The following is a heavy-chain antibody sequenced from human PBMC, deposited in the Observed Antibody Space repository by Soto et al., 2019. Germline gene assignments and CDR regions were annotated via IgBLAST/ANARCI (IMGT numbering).Heavy chain of an antibody. Sequence: ASVKLSCKDSGYTFTSYGIIWVRQAPGQGLERMGWISAYNGNTNYAQKLQGRVTMTTDTSTSTAYMELRSLRSDDTAVYYCARDLDTAMASGYWGQGTLVTFS. J-gene: IGHJ4*02. CDR2: ISAYNGNT. CDR1: GYTFTSYG. V-gene: IGHV1-18*04. CDR3: ARDLDTAMASGY. D-gene: IGHD5-18*01.